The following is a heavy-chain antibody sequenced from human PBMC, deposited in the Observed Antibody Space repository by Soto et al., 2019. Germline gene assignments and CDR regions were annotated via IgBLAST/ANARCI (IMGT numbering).Heavy chain of an antibody. V-gene: IGHV1-18*04. Sequence: PAVKVSFKSSGYTFTSYGISWVLQAPGQGLEWMGWISAYNGNTNYAQKLQGRVTMTTDTSTSTAYMELRSLRSDDTAVYYCARVESLGELSLSPNWFDPWGQGTLVTVSS. CDR3: ARVESLGELSLSPNWFDP. CDR1: GYTFTSYG. J-gene: IGHJ5*02. D-gene: IGHD3-16*02. CDR2: ISAYNGNT.